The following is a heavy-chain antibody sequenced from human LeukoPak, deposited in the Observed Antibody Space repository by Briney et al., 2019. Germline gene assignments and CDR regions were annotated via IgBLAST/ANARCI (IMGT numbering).Heavy chain of an antibody. CDR1: GFTFSTYA. Sequence: GGSLRLSCVASGFTFSTYAMSWVRQAPGKGLEWVSSISGSGGSTYYAEFVKGRSTVSRDNSKNTLYLQMNSLRAEDTAVYYCAKGGQRYDFWRFDYWGQGTLVTVSS. CDR2: ISGSGGST. D-gene: IGHD3-3*01. CDR3: AKGGQRYDFWRFDY. V-gene: IGHV3-23*01. J-gene: IGHJ4*02.